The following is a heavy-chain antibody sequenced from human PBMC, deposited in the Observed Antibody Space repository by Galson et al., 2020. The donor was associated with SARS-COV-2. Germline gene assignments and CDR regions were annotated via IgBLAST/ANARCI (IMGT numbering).Heavy chain of an antibody. V-gene: IGHV4-30-2*01. CDR1: GTSISSRSYS. CDR2: ISHSGGT. CDR3: ARLHYGEYAPEAFDI. D-gene: IGHD4-17*01. J-gene: IGHJ3*02. Sequence: SPTLSLTCAVSGTSISSRSYSWNWIRQPPGKGLEWIGYISHSGGTYYNPSLKSRVTISGDRSKNQFSLRLSSVTAADTAVYYCARLHYGEYAPEAFDIWGPGTRVTVAS.